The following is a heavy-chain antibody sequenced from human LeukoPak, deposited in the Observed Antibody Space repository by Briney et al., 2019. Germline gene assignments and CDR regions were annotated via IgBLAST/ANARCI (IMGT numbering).Heavy chain of an antibody. V-gene: IGHV4-34*01. Sequence: PSETLPLTCAVYGVSFSGYYWSWIRQPPGKGLEWMGEINHSGSANYNPAIKSRVTISVDTSKNQFSLKLSSVAAAATAVYYCARRIAGDFKFDPWGQGTLVTVSS. D-gene: IGHD1-20*01. CDR1: GVSFSGYY. CDR2: INHSGSA. CDR3: ARRIAGDFKFDP. J-gene: IGHJ5*02.